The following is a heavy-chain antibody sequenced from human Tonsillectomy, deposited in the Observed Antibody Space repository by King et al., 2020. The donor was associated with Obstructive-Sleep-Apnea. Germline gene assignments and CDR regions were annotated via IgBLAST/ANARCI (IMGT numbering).Heavy chain of an antibody. CDR3: TTGYSGYDEFDY. J-gene: IGHJ4*02. D-gene: IGHD5-12*01. Sequence: VQLVESGGGLVKPGGSLRLSCAASGFTFSNAWMSWVRQAPGKGLEWVGRIKSKTDGGTTDYAAPVKGRFTISRDDSKNTLYLQMNSLKTEDTAVYYCTTGYSGYDEFDYWGQGTLVTVSS. V-gene: IGHV3-15*01. CDR2: IKSKTDGGTT. CDR1: GFTFSNAW.